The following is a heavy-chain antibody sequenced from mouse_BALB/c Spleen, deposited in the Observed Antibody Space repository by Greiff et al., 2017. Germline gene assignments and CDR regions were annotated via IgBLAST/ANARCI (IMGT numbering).Heavy chain of an antibody. J-gene: IGHJ4*01. Sequence: EVQLQQSGTVLARPGASVKMSCKASGYSFTSYWMHWVKQRPGQGLEWIGDIYPGNSDTSYNQKFKGKAKLTAVTSASPAYMELSSLTNEDSAVYYCTSRCYGSNYYAMDYWGQGTSVTVSS. D-gene: IGHD1-1*01. CDR3: TSRCYGSNYYAMDY. V-gene: IGHV1-5*01. CDR2: IYPGNSDT. CDR1: GYSFTSYW.